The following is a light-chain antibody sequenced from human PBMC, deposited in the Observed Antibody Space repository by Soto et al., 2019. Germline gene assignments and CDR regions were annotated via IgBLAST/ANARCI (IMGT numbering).Light chain of an antibody. CDR2: GAS. Sequence: SPGTLSLTPGERATLSCSASQTVSSYLTWYQQRPGQAPRLLIYGASKRATGIPDRFSGSGSGTDFTLTISRLAPEDFALCDCEQYWTSPMTFGQGTRLEIK. V-gene: IGKV3-20*01. CDR3: EQYWTSPMT. J-gene: IGKJ5*01. CDR1: QTVSSY.